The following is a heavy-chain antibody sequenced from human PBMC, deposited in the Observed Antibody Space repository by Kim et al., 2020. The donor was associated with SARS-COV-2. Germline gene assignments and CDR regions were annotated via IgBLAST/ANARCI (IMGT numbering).Heavy chain of an antibody. Sequence: SGPTLVNPTQTLTLTCTFSEFSLSTSGVGVGWIRQPPGKALEWLALIHWDDDKRYSPSLKNRLTITKDTSKNQVVLTMTNMDPVDTATYYCAHRRGYCGGASCYSIFNWFDPWGQGILVTVSS. J-gene: IGHJ5*02. CDR1: EFSLSTSGVG. CDR3: AHRRGYCGGASCYSIFNWFDP. D-gene: IGHD2-15*01. CDR2: IHWDDDK. V-gene: IGHV2-5*02.